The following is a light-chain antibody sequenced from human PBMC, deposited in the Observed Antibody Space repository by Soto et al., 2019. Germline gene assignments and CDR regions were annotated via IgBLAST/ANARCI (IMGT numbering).Light chain of an antibody. J-gene: IGLJ1*01. CDR1: RSDIGSYNY. CDR2: GVS. CDR3: ISYTGSSTSYV. Sequence: QSVLTQPASVSGSRGQSITISWSGTRSDIGSYNYVAWYQQFPGKTPKILIYGVSNRPSGVSSRFSGSKSGNTASLTISGLQAEDEADYYCISYTGSSTSYVFGSGTKVTVL. V-gene: IGLV2-14*01.